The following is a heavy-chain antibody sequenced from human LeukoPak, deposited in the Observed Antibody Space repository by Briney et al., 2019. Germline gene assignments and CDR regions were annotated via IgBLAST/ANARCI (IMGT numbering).Heavy chain of an antibody. CDR3: ARDSKKYCSSTSCNPFDY. V-gene: IGHV3-30*04. CDR1: GFTFSSYA. CDR2: ISYDGSNK. J-gene: IGHJ4*02. D-gene: IGHD2-2*01. Sequence: GGSLRLSCAASGFTFSSYAMHWVRQAPGKGLEWVAVISYDGSNKYYADSVKGRFTISRDNSKSTLYLQMNSLRAEDTAVYYYARDSKKYCSSTSCNPFDYWGQGTLVTVSS.